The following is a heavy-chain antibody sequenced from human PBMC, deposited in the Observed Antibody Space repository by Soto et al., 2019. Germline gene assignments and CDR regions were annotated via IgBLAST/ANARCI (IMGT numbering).Heavy chain of an antibody. V-gene: IGHV3-30-3*01. D-gene: IGHD3-16*02. J-gene: IGHJ4*02. Sequence: PGGSLRLSCAASGFTFSSYAMHWVRQAPGKGLEWVAVISYDGSNKYYADSVKGRFTISRDNSKNTLYLQMNSLRAEDTAVYYCARDRGDYVWGSYRPILDYWGQGTLVTVSS. CDR3: ARDRGDYVWGSYRPILDY. CDR1: GFTFSSYA. CDR2: ISYDGSNK.